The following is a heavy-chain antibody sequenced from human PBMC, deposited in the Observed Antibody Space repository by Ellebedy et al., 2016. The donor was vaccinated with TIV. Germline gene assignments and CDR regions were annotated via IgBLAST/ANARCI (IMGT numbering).Heavy chain of an antibody. CDR3: TRDDGDSGGKLDY. Sequence: GESLKISCAASGFTFSPYAMAWVRQAPGKGLEWVSGIVGSGAQKYADSVKGRFTISRDNSRNTLYLQMNSLRADDTAVYYCTRDDGDSGGKLDYWGQGALVTVSS. D-gene: IGHD4-23*01. J-gene: IGHJ4*02. V-gene: IGHV3-23*01. CDR1: GFTFSPYA. CDR2: IVGSGA.